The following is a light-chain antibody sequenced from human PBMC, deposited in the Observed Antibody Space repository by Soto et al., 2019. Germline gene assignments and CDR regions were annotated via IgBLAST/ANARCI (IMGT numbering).Light chain of an antibody. J-gene: IGKJ4*01. Sequence: DVQLTQSPSSLSASVGDRVTITCRASHGSNTYLNWYQQKPGKAPKLLIYSASTLQSGVPSRFSGRGSGTDFTLTINSLQPEDFATYYCQQTYSTPLTFGGGTRVEIK. V-gene: IGKV1-39*01. CDR2: SAS. CDR3: QQTYSTPLT. CDR1: HGSNTY.